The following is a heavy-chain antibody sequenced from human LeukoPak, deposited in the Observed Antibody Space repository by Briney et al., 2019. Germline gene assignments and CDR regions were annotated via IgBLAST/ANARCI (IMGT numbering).Heavy chain of an antibody. CDR2: ISAYNGDT. D-gene: IGHD3-10*01. CDR1: GYTVKTYS. Sequence: GASVKVSCKASGYTVKTYSFTWVRQAPGQGLEWMGRISAYNGDTNYAQKFQGRVALTADTLTRTGYMELTSLRSDDTAVYYCAFRGVIPNYFDYWGQGSLVTVSS. J-gene: IGHJ4*02. V-gene: IGHV1-18*01. CDR3: AFRGVIPNYFDY.